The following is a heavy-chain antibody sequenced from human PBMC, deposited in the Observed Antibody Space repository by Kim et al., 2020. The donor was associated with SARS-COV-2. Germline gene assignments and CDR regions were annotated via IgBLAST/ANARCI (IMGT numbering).Heavy chain of an antibody. CDR2: ISNNGTVK. CDR1: GFTFTTYW. CDR3: VRGLNF. J-gene: IGHJ4*02. V-gene: IGHV3-48*02. Sequence: GGSLRLSCAASGFTFTTYWMNWVRQAPGKGLDWVSYISNNGTVKYYADSVKGRFTISRDNAKNSLYLQMNSLRDEDTAVYYCVRGLNFWGPGTPVTVSS.